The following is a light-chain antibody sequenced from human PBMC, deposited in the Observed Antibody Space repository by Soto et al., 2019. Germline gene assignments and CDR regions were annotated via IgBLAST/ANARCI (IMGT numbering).Light chain of an antibody. J-gene: IGLJ1*01. CDR1: SSDVGGFDY. V-gene: IGLV2-14*03. CDR3: NSYTSSSTLYV. CDR2: GVS. Sequence: QSALTQPASVSGSPGQSITISCTGTSSDVGGFDYVSWYQHHPGKAPKLMIYGVSYRPSGVSNRFSGSKSGNTASLTISGLQAEDEGDYYCNSYTSSSTLYVFGTGTKLT.